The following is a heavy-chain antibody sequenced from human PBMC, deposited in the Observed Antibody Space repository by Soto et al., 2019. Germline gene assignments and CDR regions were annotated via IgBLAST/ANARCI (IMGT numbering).Heavy chain of an antibody. Sequence: EVQLVESGGGLVKPGGSLRLSCAASGFSFSNAWMNWVRPATGKGLEWVGRIKRKIDGEATDNAGHVKGRFTVFRDDSKSALYLQMNSLKGDDTAVYYCTTGSVEGVWGQGTTVTVS. D-gene: IGHD2-15*01. J-gene: IGHJ6*02. CDR3: TTGSVEGV. CDR1: GFSFSNAW. CDR2: IKRKIDGEAT. V-gene: IGHV3-15*07.